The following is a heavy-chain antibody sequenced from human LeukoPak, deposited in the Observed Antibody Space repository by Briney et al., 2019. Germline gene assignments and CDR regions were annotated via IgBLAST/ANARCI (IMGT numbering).Heavy chain of an antibody. J-gene: IGHJ4*02. Sequence: PSETLSLTCTVSGGSISNYYWSWIRQLPGKGLEWIGYIYYSGSTNYNPSLKSRVTISVDTSKNQFSLKVRSVTAADTAVYFCARHGSGYDLFFDYWGQGTLVTVSS. CDR1: GGSISNYY. V-gene: IGHV4-59*08. CDR3: ARHGSGYDLFFDY. CDR2: IYYSGST. D-gene: IGHD5-12*01.